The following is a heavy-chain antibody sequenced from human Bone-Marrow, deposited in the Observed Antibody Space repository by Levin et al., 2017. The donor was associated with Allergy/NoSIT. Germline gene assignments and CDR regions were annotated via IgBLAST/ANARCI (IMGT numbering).Heavy chain of an antibody. CDR2: MNANNGNT. D-gene: IGHD7-27*01. Sequence: GESLKISCKASGYTFIDYDINWVRQAPGQGLEWLGWMNANNGNTGYAQKFQGRVTLTRDTSITTAYMDLSSLTSEDTAVYYCARNLALTGYFDSWGQGTLVTVSS. CDR3: ARNLALTGYFDS. J-gene: IGHJ4*02. CDR1: GYTFIDYD. V-gene: IGHV1-8*01.